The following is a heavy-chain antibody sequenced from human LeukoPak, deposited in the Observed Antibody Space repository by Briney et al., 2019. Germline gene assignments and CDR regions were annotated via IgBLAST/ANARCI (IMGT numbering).Heavy chain of an antibody. CDR2: IYSDGTT. V-gene: IGHV3-53*01. CDR1: GLTVRNNF. J-gene: IGHJ4*02. Sequence: GGSLRLSCAASGLTVRNNFMGWVRQAPGEGLEWVSVIYSDGTTHYEDSVKGRFTISRDTSKNTLSLQMYSLRVEDTAVYYCAREKGRGVISPYFDSWGQGTLVTVSS. CDR3: AREKGRGVISPYFDS. D-gene: IGHD3-10*01.